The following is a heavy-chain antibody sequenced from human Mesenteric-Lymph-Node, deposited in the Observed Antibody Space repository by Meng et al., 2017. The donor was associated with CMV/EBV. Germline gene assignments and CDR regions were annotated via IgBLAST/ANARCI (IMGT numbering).Heavy chain of an antibody. V-gene: IGHV1-2*06. CDR1: TFTGYY. CDR2: INPNSGGT. D-gene: IGHD2-2*01. Sequence: TFTGYYMHWVRQAPGQGLEWMGRINPNSGGTNYAQKFQGRVTMTRDTSISTAYMELSRLRSDDTAVYCCARSYCSSSSCYEGEEYFQHWGQGTLVTVSS. CDR3: ARSYCSSSSCYEGEEYFQH. J-gene: IGHJ1*01.